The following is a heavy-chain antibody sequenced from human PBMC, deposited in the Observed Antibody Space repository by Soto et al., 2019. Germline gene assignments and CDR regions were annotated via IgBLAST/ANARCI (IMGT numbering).Heavy chain of an antibody. D-gene: IGHD2-15*01. V-gene: IGHV3-11*01. CDR1: GFTLSDYY. CDR3: ARSPTIVVGAPELDY. CDR2: ISSSGSTI. Sequence: PGGSLRLSCAASGFTLSDYYMSWIRQAPGKGLEWVSYISSSGSTIYYAYSVKGRFTISRDNAKNSLYLQMNSLRAEDTAVYYCARSPTIVVGAPELDYWGQGTLVTVSS. J-gene: IGHJ4*02.